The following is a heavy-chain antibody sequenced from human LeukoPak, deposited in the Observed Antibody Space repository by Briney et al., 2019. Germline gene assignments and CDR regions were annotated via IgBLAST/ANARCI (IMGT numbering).Heavy chain of an antibody. Sequence: AGGSLRLSCAASGLTFSDYYMTWIRQAPGKGLEWVSYISSSGGTIYYADSVKGRFTMSRDNAKNSHYLHMNSLRAEDTAVYYCARDRGGSYSAIDYWGQGTLVTVSS. CDR1: GLTFSDYY. J-gene: IGHJ4*02. CDR3: ARDRGGSYSAIDY. CDR2: ISSSGGTI. V-gene: IGHV3-11*04. D-gene: IGHD1-26*01.